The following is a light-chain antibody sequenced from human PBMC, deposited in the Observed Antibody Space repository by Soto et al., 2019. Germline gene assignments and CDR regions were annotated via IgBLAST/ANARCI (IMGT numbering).Light chain of an antibody. J-gene: IGKJ4*01. CDR3: QQYDNSAPLS. V-gene: IGKV3D-20*01. Sequence: EIVLTQSPATLSLSPGDRATLSCGASQSVRSSYVAWYQQKAGLAPRLLIYDGSSRASGIPHRFSGSGSGTDFTLTIGRLEPEDFAVYYCQQYDNSAPLSFGGGTKVEMK. CDR2: DGS. CDR1: QSVRSSY.